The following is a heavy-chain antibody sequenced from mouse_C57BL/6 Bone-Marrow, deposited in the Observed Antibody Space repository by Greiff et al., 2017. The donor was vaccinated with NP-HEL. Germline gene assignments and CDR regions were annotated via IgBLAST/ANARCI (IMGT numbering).Heavy chain of an antibody. J-gene: IGHJ3*01. CDR1: GYTFTDYY. Sequence: EVQLQQSGPELVKPGASVKISCKASGYTFTDYYMNWVKQSHGKSLAWIGDINPNNGGTSYNQKFKGKATLTVDKSSSTAYMELRSLTSEDSAVYYCARHLYGSSYWFAYWGQGTLVTVSA. D-gene: IGHD1-1*01. CDR2: INPNNGGT. CDR3: ARHLYGSSYWFAY. V-gene: IGHV1-26*01.